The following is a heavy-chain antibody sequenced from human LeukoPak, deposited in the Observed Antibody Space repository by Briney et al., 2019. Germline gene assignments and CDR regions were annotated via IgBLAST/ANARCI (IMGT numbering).Heavy chain of an antibody. CDR1: GDSISSYY. D-gene: IGHD1-26*01. J-gene: IGHJ5*02. Sequence: SSETLSLTCTVSGDSISSYYWSWIRQPPGKGLEWIGFIYSSGSANYSPSLRSRVTMPVDTSKNQFSLKLSSVTAADTAVYYCARVPHGGSPLRDWFDPWGQGTLVTVSS. V-gene: IGHV4-4*09. CDR2: IYSSGSA. CDR3: ARVPHGGSPLRDWFDP.